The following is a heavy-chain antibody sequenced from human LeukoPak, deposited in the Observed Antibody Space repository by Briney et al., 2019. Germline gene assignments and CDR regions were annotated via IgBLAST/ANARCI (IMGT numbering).Heavy chain of an antibody. Sequence: SETLSLMCTVSSGSMSGHYWSWIRQSSGKGLQWIGYIYYSGKTYYNPSLQSRVTLSVDTSRSHFSLRLASVTAADTALYYCARLLNNDGSGDPDTFDMWGLGTMVAVSS. CDR1: SGSMSGHY. D-gene: IGHD3-22*01. J-gene: IGHJ3*02. V-gene: IGHV4-59*11. CDR3: ARLLNNDGSGDPDTFDM. CDR2: IYYSGKT.